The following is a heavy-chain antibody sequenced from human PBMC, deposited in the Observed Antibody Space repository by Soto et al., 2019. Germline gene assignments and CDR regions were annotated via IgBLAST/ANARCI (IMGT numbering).Heavy chain of an antibody. CDR2: IYYSGST. J-gene: IGHJ4*02. CDR1: GGSIIGGGYY. Sequence: SETLSLTCTVSGGSIIGGGYYWSWIRQHPGKGLEWIGYIYYSGSTYYNPSLKSRVTISVDTSKNQFSLKLSSVTAADTAVYYCARGVGAAAGLQKFMVADYWGQGTLVTVSS. D-gene: IGHD6-13*01. CDR3: ARGVGAAAGLQKFMVADY. V-gene: IGHV4-31*03.